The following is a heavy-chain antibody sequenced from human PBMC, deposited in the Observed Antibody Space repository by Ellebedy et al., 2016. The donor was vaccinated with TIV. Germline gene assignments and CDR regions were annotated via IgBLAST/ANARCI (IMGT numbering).Heavy chain of an antibody. Sequence: GESLKISXAASGFTFSSYAMHWVCQAPGKGLEWVAVISYDGSNKYYADSVKGRFTISRDNSKNTLYLQMNSLRAEDTAVYYCARGPYIGSLDYWGQGTLVTVSS. CDR3: ARGPYIGSLDY. D-gene: IGHD1-26*01. CDR2: ISYDGSNK. J-gene: IGHJ4*02. CDR1: GFTFSSYA. V-gene: IGHV3-30-3*01.